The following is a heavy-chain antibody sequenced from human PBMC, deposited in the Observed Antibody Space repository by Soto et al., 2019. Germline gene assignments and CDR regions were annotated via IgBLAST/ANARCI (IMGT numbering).Heavy chain of an antibody. CDR3: AHRPYVWGSYRPNWFDP. V-gene: IGHV2-5*02. CDR2: IYWDDDK. CDR1: GFSLSTSGVG. Sequence: QITLKESGPTLVKPTQTLTLTCTFSGFSLSTSGVGVGWIRQPPGKALEWLALIYWDDDKRYSPSLKSRLTITKDTSKNQVVLTMTNMDPVDTATYYCAHRPYVWGSYRPNWFDPWGQGTLVTVSS. D-gene: IGHD3-16*02. J-gene: IGHJ5*02.